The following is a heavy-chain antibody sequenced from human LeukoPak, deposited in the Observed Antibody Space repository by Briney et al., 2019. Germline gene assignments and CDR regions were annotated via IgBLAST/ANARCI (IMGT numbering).Heavy chain of an antibody. J-gene: IGHJ4*02. D-gene: IGHD1-26*01. CDR1: GYTFTVYY. CDR2: IVPNSGGT. V-gene: IGHV1-2*02. Sequence: GASVKVSCKTSGYTFTVYYIHWVREAPGQGLEWMGWIVPNSGGTNYAQKFQGRVTMTRDTSISTAYMELNRLRYDDTAVYYCATLGATSFDYWGQGTLVTVSS. CDR3: ATLGATSFDY.